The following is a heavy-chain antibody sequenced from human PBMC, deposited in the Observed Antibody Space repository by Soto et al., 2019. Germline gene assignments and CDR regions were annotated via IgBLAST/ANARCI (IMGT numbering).Heavy chain of an antibody. CDR3: ARELHYYDSSGYQYYFDY. CDR2: ISAYNGNT. Sequence: ASVKVSCKASGYTFTSYGISWVRQAPGQGLEWMGWISAYNGNTNYAQKLQGRVTMTTDTSTSTAYMELSSLRSEDTAVYYCARELHYYDSSGYQYYFDYWGQGTLVTVSS. V-gene: IGHV1-18*01. J-gene: IGHJ4*02. CDR1: GYTFTSYG. D-gene: IGHD3-22*01.